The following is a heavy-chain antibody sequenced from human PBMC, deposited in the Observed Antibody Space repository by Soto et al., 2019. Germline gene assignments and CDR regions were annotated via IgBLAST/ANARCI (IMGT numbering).Heavy chain of an antibody. Sequence: NPSETLSLTCTVSGGSISSYYWSWIRQPPGKGLEWIGYIYYSGSTNYNPSLKSRVTISVDTSKNQFSLKLSSVTAADTAVYYCARQNYGDYFDYWGQGTLVTV. CDR2: IYYSGST. CDR3: ARQNYGDYFDY. V-gene: IGHV4-59*01. CDR1: GGSISSYY. D-gene: IGHD4-17*01. J-gene: IGHJ4*02.